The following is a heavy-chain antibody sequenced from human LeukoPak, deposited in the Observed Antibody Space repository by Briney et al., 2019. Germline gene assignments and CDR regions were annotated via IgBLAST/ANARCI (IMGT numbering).Heavy chain of an antibody. J-gene: IGHJ6*03. CDR2: VNPRNGGT. D-gene: IGHD3-10*01. Sequence: ASVKVSCKASGYPFTGYYVHWVRQAPGHGLEWMGWVNPRNGGTHSAQKFQGRVSMTGDTSITTAYMELSSLTSDDTAVYYCATGAQYGLRGVAYFYYMHVWGTGTTVTVSS. V-gene: IGHV1-2*02. CDR1: GYPFTGYY. CDR3: ATGAQYGLRGVAYFYYMHV.